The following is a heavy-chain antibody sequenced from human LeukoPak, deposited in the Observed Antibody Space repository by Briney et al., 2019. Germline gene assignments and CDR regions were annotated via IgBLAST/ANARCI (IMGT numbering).Heavy chain of an antibody. Sequence: GGSLRLSCAGSGFTFSLYNMHWVRQAPGKGLEWVALISFGGSPKYYADSVKGRLTISRDNSKNTLFLQMSSLKAEDTAVYYCAREGASNGYHCMDVWGQGTTVSVS. CDR2: ISFGGSPK. CDR1: GFTFSLYN. D-gene: IGHD5-12*01. J-gene: IGHJ6*02. V-gene: IGHV3-30*04. CDR3: AREGASNGYHCMDV.